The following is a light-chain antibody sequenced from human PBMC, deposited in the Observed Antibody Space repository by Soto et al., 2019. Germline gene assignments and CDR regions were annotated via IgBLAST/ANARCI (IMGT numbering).Light chain of an antibody. CDR3: MQALQTPWT. V-gene: IGKV2-28*01. Sequence: IVMTQSPLSLPVTPGEPASISCRSSQSLLHSSGYHFLDWYLQKPGQSPQVLIYLGSSRASGVPDRLSGSGSGKDFKLKISRVEAEDVGVYYCMQALQTPWTFGQGTKVEIK. CDR2: LGS. J-gene: IGKJ1*01. CDR1: QSLLHSSGYHF.